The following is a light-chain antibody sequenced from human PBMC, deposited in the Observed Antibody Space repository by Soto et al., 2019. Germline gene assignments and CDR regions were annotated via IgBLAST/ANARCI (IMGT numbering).Light chain of an antibody. J-gene: IGKJ4*01. V-gene: IGKV1-27*01. CDR3: QKYNSAPRLT. Sequence: DIQMTQSPSSLSASVGDRVTITCRASQGISNYLAWYQQKPGKVPKLLIYAASTLQSEVPSRFSGSGSGTDFTLTISSLQPEDVATYYCQKYNSAPRLTFGGGTKVEIK. CDR2: AAS. CDR1: QGISNY.